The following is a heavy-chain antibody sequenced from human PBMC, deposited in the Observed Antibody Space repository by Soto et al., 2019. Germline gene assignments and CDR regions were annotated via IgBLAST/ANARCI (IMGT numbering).Heavy chain of an antibody. CDR1: GFAFSDPY. CDR2: ISSSGSTI. J-gene: IGHJ4*02. Sequence: QVQLVESGGGLVKPGGSLRLSCAASGFAFSDPYMSWIRQAPGKGLEWISYISSSGSTIYYADSVKGRFNISRDNAKKSLYLQMDSLTADDTAVYYCARGGASVTTPFDYWGQGTQVTVSS. CDR3: ARGGASVTTPFDY. D-gene: IGHD4-17*01. V-gene: IGHV3-11*01.